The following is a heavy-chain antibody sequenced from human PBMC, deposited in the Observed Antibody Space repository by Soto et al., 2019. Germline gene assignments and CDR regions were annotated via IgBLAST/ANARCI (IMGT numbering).Heavy chain of an antibody. J-gene: IGHJ4*02. Sequence: QVQLVQSGAEVKKPGASVKVSCKASGYTFTSYDINWVRQATGQGLEWMGWMNPNSGNTGYAQKFQGRVTMNRNTSISTDYMELSSLRSEDTAVYYCAMTPSKIVGATSDYWGQGTLVTVSS. CDR1: GYTFTSYD. CDR2: MNPNSGNT. V-gene: IGHV1-8*01. CDR3: AMTPSKIVGATSDY. D-gene: IGHD1-26*01.